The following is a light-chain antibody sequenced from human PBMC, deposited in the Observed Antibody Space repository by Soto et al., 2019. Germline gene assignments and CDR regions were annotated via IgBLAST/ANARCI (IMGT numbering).Light chain of an antibody. CDR3: QQYGSSPPFT. CDR1: QSVSSSY. J-gene: IGKJ3*01. CDR2: GAS. Sequence: EIVLTQSPGTLSLSPGERATLSCRASQSVSSSYLDWYQQKPGQAPRLLIYGASSRATGIPDRFSGSGSGTNFTLSISRLEPEDFAGYYCQQYGSSPPFTFGPRTKVDLK. V-gene: IGKV3-20*01.